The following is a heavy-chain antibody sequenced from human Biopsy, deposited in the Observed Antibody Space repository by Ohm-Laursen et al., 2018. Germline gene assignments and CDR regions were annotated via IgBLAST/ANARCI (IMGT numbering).Heavy chain of an antibody. CDR1: GYNFGNYY. J-gene: IGHJ6*02. CDR2: VNPVAEAT. Sequence: SVKVSCKASGYNFGNYYINWVRKVPGQGLEWLGVVNPVAEATMYAQKFQDRITLTRDASTNMVYMDLTSLTSEDTAVYYCARESPLRLGVCGAIRCFKEVFGMDVWGQGTTVIVSS. D-gene: IGHD2-21*01. CDR3: ARESPLRLGVCGAIRCFKEVFGMDV. V-gene: IGHV1-46*01.